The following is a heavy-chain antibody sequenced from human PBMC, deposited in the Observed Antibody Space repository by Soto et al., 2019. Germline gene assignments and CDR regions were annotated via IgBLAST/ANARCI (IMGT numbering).Heavy chain of an antibody. CDR1: GYTFSNSA. D-gene: IGHD3-22*01. J-gene: IGHJ4*02. CDR3: ARSSGYYYLEY. Sequence: ASVKVCSTASGYTFSNSAMHGVLQAPGQRLEWMGWINAGNGNTKYSQQFQGRVTITRDTSASTAYMELSSLRSEDTAVYYCARSSGYYYLEYWGQGTLVTVSS. V-gene: IGHV1-3*01. CDR2: INAGNGNT.